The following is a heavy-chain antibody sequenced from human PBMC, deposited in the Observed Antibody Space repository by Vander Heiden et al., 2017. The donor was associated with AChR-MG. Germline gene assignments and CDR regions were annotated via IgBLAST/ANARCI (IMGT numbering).Heavy chain of an antibody. J-gene: IGHJ4*02. D-gene: IGHD6-13*01. CDR1: GYTFTDYY. Sequence: EVQLVQSGAEVKKPGATVKISCKVSGYTFTDYYMHWVQQAPGKGLEWMGLVDPEDGETIYAEKFQGRVTITADTSTDTAYMELSSLRSEDKAVYYCAKINQRLAAAGNHHPPRFNSKHNFDYWGQGTLVTVSS. V-gene: IGHV1-69-2*01. CDR3: AKINQRLAAAGNHHPPRFNSKHNFDY. CDR2: VDPEDGET.